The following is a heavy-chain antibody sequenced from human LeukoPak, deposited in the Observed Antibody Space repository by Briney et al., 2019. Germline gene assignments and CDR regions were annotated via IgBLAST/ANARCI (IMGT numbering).Heavy chain of an antibody. D-gene: IGHD3-22*01. J-gene: IGHJ4*02. Sequence: GGSLGLSCAASGFTFSSYWMHWVRQAPGKGLVWVSRINSDGSSTSYADSVKGRFTISRDNAKNTLYLQMNSLRAEDTAVYYCARAYYYDSSGYYTQWGQGTLVTVSS. CDR3: ARAYYYDSSGYYTQ. CDR1: GFTFSSYW. V-gene: IGHV3-74*01. CDR2: INSDGSST.